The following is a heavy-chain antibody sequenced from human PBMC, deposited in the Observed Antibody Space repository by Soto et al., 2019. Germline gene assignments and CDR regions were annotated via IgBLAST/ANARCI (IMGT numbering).Heavy chain of an antibody. J-gene: IGHJ6*02. Sequence: GGSLRLSCAASGFTFSDYYMSWIRQAPGKGLEWVSYISSSGSNIYYADSVKGRFTISRDNAKNTLYLQMNSLRAEDTAVYYCATFGELTTNFYYGVDVWGQGTTVTVSS. CDR2: ISSSGSNI. CDR1: GFTFSDYY. CDR3: ATFGELTTNFYYGVDV. D-gene: IGHD3-16*01. V-gene: IGHV3-11*04.